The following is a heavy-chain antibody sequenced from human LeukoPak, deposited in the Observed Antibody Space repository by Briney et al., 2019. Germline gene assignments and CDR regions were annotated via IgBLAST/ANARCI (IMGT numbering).Heavy chain of an antibody. CDR2: IIPIFGTA. Sequence: ASVKVSCKASGGTFSSYAISWVRQAPGQGLEWMGGIIPIFGTANYAQKFQGRVTITADESTSTAYMELSSLRSEDTAVYYCARDPASGDYADVNDYWGQGTWSPSPQ. CDR3: ARDPASGDYADVNDY. CDR1: GGTFSSYA. J-gene: IGHJ4*02. V-gene: IGHV1-69*13. D-gene: IGHD4-17*01.